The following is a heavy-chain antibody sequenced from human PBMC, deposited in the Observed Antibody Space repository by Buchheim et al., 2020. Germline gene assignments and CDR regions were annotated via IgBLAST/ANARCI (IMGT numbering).Heavy chain of an antibody. J-gene: IGHJ4*02. CDR1: GFAFSGSA. D-gene: IGHD1-20*01. Sequence: EVQLVESGGGLVQPGGSLKLSCAASGFAFSGSAVHWVRQASGKGLEWVGSIRSKANNYATAHAASVTGRFTISRAASKNTALLQMNGLKTEDAAVYYCTASLTGNGDYWGQGTL. CDR2: IRSKANNYAT. V-gene: IGHV3-73*01. CDR3: TASLTGNGDY.